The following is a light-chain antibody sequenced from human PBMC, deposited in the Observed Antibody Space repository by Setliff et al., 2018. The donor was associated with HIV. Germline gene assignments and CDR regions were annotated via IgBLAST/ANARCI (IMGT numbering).Light chain of an antibody. CDR2: EVS. CDR1: SSDVGNYNV. CDR3: SSYRGGSTLFV. Sequence: QSVLTQPASVSGSPGQSITISCTGTSSDVGNYNVVSWYQQHPGKAPKLMIYEVSNRPSGVSNRFSGSKSGNTASLTISGLQAEDEADYFCSSYRGGSTLFVLGPGTKVTVL. J-gene: IGLJ1*01. V-gene: IGLV2-14*02.